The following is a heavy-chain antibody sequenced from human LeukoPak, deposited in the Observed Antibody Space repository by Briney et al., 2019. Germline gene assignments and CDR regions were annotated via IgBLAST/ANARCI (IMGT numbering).Heavy chain of an antibody. V-gene: IGHV3-48*01. CDR2: ISSSSSTI. CDR1: GFSISTYN. CDR3: ARGLFLSGYLDAFDM. Sequence: GGSLRLSCAASGFSISTYNINWVCQAPGKGLEWVSYISSSSSTIYYADSVKGRCTISRDNSKNTLDLQVNSLRVEDTAVYYCARGLFLSGYLDAFDMWGQGTVVTVSS. J-gene: IGHJ3*02. D-gene: IGHD3-22*01.